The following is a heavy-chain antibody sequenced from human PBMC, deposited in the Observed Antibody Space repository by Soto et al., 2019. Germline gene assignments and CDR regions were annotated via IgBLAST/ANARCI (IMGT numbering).Heavy chain of an antibody. CDR1: GGSISSGGYY. CDR2: IYYSGST. CDR3: ARDQGIASSGPFDY. J-gene: IGHJ4*02. V-gene: IGHV4-31*03. Sequence: SETLSLTCTVSGGSISSGGYYWSWIRQHPGKGLEWIGYIYYSGSTYYNPSLKSRVTISVDTSKNQFSLKLNSVTAADTAVYYCARDQGIASSGPFDYWGPGTLVTV. D-gene: IGHD6-13*01.